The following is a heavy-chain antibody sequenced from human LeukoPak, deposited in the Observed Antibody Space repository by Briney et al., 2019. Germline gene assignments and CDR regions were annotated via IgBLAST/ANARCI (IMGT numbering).Heavy chain of an antibody. CDR1: GYTFTSYY. CDR2: INPSGGST. CDR3: ALDGMITFGGVIGGMDV. V-gene: IGHV1-46*01. D-gene: IGHD3-16*02. J-gene: IGHJ6*02. Sequence: ASVNVSCKASGYTFTSYYMHCVRQAPGQGLEGMGIINPSGGSTSYAQKFQGRVTMTRDTSTSTVYMELSSLRSEDTAVYYCALDGMITFGGVIGGMDVWGQGTTVTVSS.